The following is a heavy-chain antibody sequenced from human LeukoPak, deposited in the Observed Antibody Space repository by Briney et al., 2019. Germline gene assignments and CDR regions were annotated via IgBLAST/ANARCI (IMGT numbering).Heavy chain of an antibody. D-gene: IGHD5-18*01. V-gene: IGHV4-4*02. J-gene: IGHJ4*02. CDR1: GGSISSNNC. Sequence: PSETLSLTCAVSGGSISSNNCWIWVRQSPEKGLEWIGEIYHDGSTNYNPSLKSRVTISMDKSKNQPSLKLNFVTAADTAVYYCARDRGGYTYSHDYWGQGTLVTVSS. CDR3: ARDRGGYTYSHDY. CDR2: IYHDGST.